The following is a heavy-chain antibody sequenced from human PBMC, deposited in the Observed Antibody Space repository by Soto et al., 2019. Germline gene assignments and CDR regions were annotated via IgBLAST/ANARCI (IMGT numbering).Heavy chain of an antibody. CDR3: ASYSYGTNWFDP. Sequence: RGESLKISCKGSGYSFTSYWISWVRQMPGKGLEWMGRIDPSDSYTNYSPSFQGHVTISADKSISTAYLQWSSLKASDTAMYYCASYSYGTNWFDPWGQGTLVTVSS. CDR2: IDPSDSYT. V-gene: IGHV5-10-1*01. D-gene: IGHD5-18*01. CDR1: GYSFTSYW. J-gene: IGHJ5*02.